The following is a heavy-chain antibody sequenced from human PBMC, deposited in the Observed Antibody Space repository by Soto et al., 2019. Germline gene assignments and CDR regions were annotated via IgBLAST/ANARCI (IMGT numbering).Heavy chain of an antibody. Sequence: GGSLRLSCAASGFTFSSYSMNWVRQAPGKGLEWVSSISSSSSYIYYADSVKGRFTISREHAKNSLYLRMNSLGAEDTAVYYCARDISYYDFWSGYNRNDYWGQGTLVTVSS. D-gene: IGHD3-3*01. CDR3: ARDISYYDFWSGYNRNDY. J-gene: IGHJ4*02. CDR1: GFTFSSYS. CDR2: ISSSSSYI. V-gene: IGHV3-21*01.